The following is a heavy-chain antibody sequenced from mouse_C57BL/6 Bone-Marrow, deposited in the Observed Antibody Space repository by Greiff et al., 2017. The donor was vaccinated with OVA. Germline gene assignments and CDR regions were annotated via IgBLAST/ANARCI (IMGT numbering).Heavy chain of an antibody. Sequence: QVQLKESGAELARPGASVKLSCKASGYTFTSYGISWVKQRTGQGLEWIGEIYPRSGNTYYNEKFKGKATLTADKSSSTAYMELRSLTSEDSAFYFCAKYYYGSRGDYFDYWGQGTTLTVSS. D-gene: IGHD1-1*01. CDR3: AKYYYGSRGDYFDY. CDR1: GYTFTSYG. CDR2: IYPRSGNT. V-gene: IGHV1-81*01. J-gene: IGHJ2*01.